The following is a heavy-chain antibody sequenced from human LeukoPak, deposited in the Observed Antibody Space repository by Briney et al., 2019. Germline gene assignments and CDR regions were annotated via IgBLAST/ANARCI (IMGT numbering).Heavy chain of an antibody. CDR2: IYHSGST. CDR1: GGSISSSNW. CDR3: ATGNEEYCSGGSCYSGGHYYYYMDV. J-gene: IGHJ6*03. V-gene: IGHV4-4*02. Sequence: SGTLSLTCAVSGGSISSSNWWSWVRQPPGKGLEWIGEIYHSGSTNYNPSLKSRVTISVDTSKNQFSLKLSSVTAADTAVYYCATGNEEYCSGGSCYSGGHYYYYMDVWGKGTTVTVSS. D-gene: IGHD2-15*01.